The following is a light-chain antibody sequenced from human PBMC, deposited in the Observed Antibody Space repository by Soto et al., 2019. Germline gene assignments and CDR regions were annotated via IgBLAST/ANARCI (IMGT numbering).Light chain of an antibody. J-gene: IGKJ1*01. CDR2: TAS. CDR3: QQHSNTPRT. V-gene: IGKV1-39*01. CDR1: QPISDY. Sequence: DIRMTQSPSSLSAAVGDRVTITCRTSQPISDYLTWYQQKPGKAPPLLIYTASNLQSGVPSRFSGSGSGTHFTLTISSLQPEDFATYYCQQHSNTPRTFGPGTKVDI.